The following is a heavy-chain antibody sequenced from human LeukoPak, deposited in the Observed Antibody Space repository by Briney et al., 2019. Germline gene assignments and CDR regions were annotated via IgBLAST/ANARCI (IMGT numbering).Heavy chain of an antibody. V-gene: IGHV3-23*01. CDR2: ISGSGGST. D-gene: IGHD2-21*01. J-gene: IGHJ4*02. CDR3: VVVSYCAVDCYDY. Sequence: GGSLRLSCAASGFTFSSYAMSWVRQAPGKGLEWVSAISGSGGSTYYADSVRGRFTISRDNSKNTVYVQMNSLRAEDTAVYFCVVVSYCAVDCYDYWGQGTLVTVSS. CDR1: GFTFSSYA.